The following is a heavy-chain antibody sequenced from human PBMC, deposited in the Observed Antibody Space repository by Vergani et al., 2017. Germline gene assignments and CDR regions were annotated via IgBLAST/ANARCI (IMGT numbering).Heavy chain of an antibody. V-gene: IGHV3-23*01. CDR1: GFTFSSHA. Sequence: EVQLLQSEGAVVQPGGSLRLSCVASGFTFSSHAMSWVRQGHGQGLEWVLSIKNTGDSTHYADSVMGRFTISRDNSKNTLYLQMNSLRVEATAVYYCGGGSDNYNWGQGTLVTVSS. J-gene: IGHJ4*02. D-gene: IGHD5-24*01. CDR3: GGGSDNYN. CDR2: IKNTGDST.